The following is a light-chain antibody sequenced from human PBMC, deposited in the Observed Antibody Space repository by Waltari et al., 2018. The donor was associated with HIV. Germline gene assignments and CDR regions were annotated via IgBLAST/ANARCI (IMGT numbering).Light chain of an antibody. CDR1: QVISRW. Sequence: IPMTQSPSSVSASVGDTVDIACRARQVISRWLAWYQQKPGKAPNLLIYAAASLQSGVPGRFSGTGSGTDFTLTISNRQPEDFATYYCQQADSFPLTFGGGTKVEI. CDR3: QQADSFPLT. J-gene: IGKJ4*01. V-gene: IGKV1-12*01. CDR2: AAA.